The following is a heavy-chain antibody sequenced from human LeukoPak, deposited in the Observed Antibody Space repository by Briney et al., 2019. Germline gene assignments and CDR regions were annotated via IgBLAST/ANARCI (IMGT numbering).Heavy chain of an antibody. J-gene: IGHJ6*02. V-gene: IGHV3-30-3*01. Sequence: GGSLRLSCAASGFTFSSYAMHWVRQAPGKGLEWVAVISYDGSNKYYADSVKGRFTISRDNSKTTLYLQMNSLRAEDTAVYYCARMVEPKWFNYYYYYGMDVWGQGTTVTVSS. CDR1: GFTFSSYA. CDR3: ARMVEPKWFNYYYYYGMDV. D-gene: IGHD1-14*01. CDR2: ISYDGSNK.